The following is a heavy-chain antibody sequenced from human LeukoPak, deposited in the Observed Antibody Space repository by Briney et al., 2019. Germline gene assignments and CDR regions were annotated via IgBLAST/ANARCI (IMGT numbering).Heavy chain of an antibody. CDR2: ISYDGSNK. D-gene: IGHD6-13*01. CDR3: ARALAAAGTFYYYYMDV. Sequence: PPGGSLRLSCAASGFTFISYAMHWVRQAPGKGLGWVAVISYDGSNKYYADSVKGRFTISRDNSKNTLYLQMNSLRAEDTAVYYCARALAAAGTFYYYYMDVWGKGTTVTVSS. CDR1: GFTFISYA. J-gene: IGHJ6*03. V-gene: IGHV3-30*04.